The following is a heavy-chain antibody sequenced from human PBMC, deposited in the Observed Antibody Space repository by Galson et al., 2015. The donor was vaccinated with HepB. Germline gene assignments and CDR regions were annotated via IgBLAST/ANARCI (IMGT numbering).Heavy chain of an antibody. J-gene: IGHJ6*02. D-gene: IGHD2-2*01. CDR2: INPSGGSV. Sequence: SVKVSCKASGYIFTNYYIHWVRQAPGQGREWMGRINPSGGSVSYAEKSQGRVTMTRDTSTSTVYMELSSLRSEDTAVYYCARNTVVVPADNGGMDVWGQGTTVTVSS. CDR3: ARNTVVVPADNGGMDV. CDR1: GYIFTNYY. V-gene: IGHV1-46*01.